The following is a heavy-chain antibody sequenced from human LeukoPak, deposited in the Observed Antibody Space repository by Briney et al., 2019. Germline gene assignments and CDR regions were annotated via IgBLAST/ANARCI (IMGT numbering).Heavy chain of an antibody. Sequence: SETLSLTCTVSGGSISSYYWSWIRQPPGKGLEWIGYIYYSGSTNYNPSLKSRVTISVDTSKNQFSLKLSSVTAADTAVYYCARGGYSYGNYYYYYMDVWGKGTTVTVPS. CDR1: GGSISSYY. CDR2: IYYSGST. J-gene: IGHJ6*03. D-gene: IGHD5-18*01. CDR3: ARGGYSYGNYYYYYMDV. V-gene: IGHV4-59*01.